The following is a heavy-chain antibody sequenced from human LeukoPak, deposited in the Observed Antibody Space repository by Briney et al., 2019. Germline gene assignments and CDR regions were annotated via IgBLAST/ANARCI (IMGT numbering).Heavy chain of an antibody. V-gene: IGHV3-74*01. CDR1: GFTFSSYFW. J-gene: IGHJ4*02. CDR3: VRDLDLGGYSSFEY. D-gene: IGHD4-23*01. Sequence: GGSLRLSCAASGFTFSSYFWMRWVRQAPGKGLVWVSRIKSDGSSSTYADSVKGRFTISRDSAKNSLYLQMNTLRAEDTAVYYCVRDLDLGGYSSFEYWGQGTLVTVSS. CDR2: IKSDGSSS.